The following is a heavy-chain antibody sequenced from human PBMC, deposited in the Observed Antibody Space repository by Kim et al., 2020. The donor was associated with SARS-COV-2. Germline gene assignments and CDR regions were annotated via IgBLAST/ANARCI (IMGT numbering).Heavy chain of an antibody. CDR3: ARNVGYCSSTSCRDPGFD. Sequence: SETLSLTCAVYGGSFSGYYWSWIRQPPGKGLEWIGEINHSGSTNYNPSLKSRVTISVDTSKNQFSLKLSSVTTADTAVYYCARNVGYCSSTSCRDPGFD. J-gene: IGHJ4*01. V-gene: IGHV4-34*01. CDR2: INHSGST. D-gene: IGHD2-2*01. CDR1: GGSFSGYY.